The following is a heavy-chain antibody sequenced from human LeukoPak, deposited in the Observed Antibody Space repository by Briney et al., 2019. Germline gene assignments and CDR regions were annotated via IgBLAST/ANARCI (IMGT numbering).Heavy chain of an antibody. J-gene: IGHJ3*01. CDR2: INQDGSDM. V-gene: IGHV3-7*03. Sequence: PGGSLRLSCAASGFTFSNYWMTWVRLTPGKGLEWVAKINQDGSDMYYVDSVKGRFFVSRDNARNLVYLQMNSLRVDDTAVYYCARDFPGIGRGTFDFWGQGTIIIVSS. CDR1: GFTFSNYW. D-gene: IGHD3-16*01. CDR3: ARDFPGIGRGTFDF.